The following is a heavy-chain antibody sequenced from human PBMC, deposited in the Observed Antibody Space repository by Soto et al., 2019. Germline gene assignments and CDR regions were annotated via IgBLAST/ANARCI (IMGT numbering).Heavy chain of an antibody. D-gene: IGHD3-9*01. J-gene: IGHJ3*02. Sequence: EEQLVESGGGLVQPGGSLRLSCAASGFTFSTYWLSWVRQAPGKGLEWVANIKQDGSVKYYLDSVKGRFTISRDNAKNSLYLQMNSLRAEDTAVYYCARDQNYNILSDYYDAFDIWGQGTMVTVSS. CDR3: ARDQNYNILSDYYDAFDI. CDR2: IKQDGSVK. CDR1: GFTFSTYW. V-gene: IGHV3-7*01.